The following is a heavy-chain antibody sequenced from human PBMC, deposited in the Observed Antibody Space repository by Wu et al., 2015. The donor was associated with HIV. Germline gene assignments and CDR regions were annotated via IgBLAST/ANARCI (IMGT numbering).Heavy chain of an antibody. J-gene: IGHJ4*02. V-gene: IGHV1-69*12. Sequence: QVHLVQFGGEVKKPGSSVKVTCKASGDGFSSYAISWVRQAPGQGLEWMGGIIPIFGTANYAQKFQGRVTITADESTSTAYMELSSLRSEDTAVYYCATHYETQYYFDYWGQGTLVTVSS. D-gene: IGHD3-22*01. CDR3: ATHYETQYYFDY. CDR2: IIPIFGTA. CDR1: GDGFSSYA.